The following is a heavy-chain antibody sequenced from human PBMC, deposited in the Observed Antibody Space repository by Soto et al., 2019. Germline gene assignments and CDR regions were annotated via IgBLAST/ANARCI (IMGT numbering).Heavy chain of an antibody. CDR2: ITSGGDIK. CDR3: ASRGDYYYYGLDV. V-gene: IGHV3-48*03. J-gene: IGHJ6*02. CDR1: ESTFSTYE. Sequence: GGSLRLSCAASESTFSTYEMNWVRQAPGKGLEWVSYITSGGDIKYYADSVKGRFTISRDNAKNSLYLQMNSLGVEDTAVYYCASRGDYYYYGLDVWGQGTTVTVPS.